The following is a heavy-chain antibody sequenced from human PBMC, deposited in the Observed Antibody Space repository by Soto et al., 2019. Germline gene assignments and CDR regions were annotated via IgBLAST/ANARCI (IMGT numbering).Heavy chain of an antibody. CDR2: IYYSGST. V-gene: IGHV4-59*08. Sequence: SETLSLTCTVSGGSISSYYWSWIRQPPGKGLEWIGYIYYSGSTNYNPSLKSRVTISVDTSKNQFSLKLSSVTAADTAVYYCASHGYSGYDPNWFDPWGQGTLVTVSS. J-gene: IGHJ5*02. D-gene: IGHD5-12*01. CDR1: GGSISSYY. CDR3: ASHGYSGYDPNWFDP.